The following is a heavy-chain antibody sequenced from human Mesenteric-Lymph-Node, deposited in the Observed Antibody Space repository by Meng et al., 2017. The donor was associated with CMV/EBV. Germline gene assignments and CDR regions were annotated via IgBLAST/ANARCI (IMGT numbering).Heavy chain of an antibody. CDR3: ARDRPPVSSRFDY. J-gene: IGHJ4*02. Sequence: GESLKISCEGSGFILSGYWMGWVRQAPGKGLEWVANIKEDGSEKYFVDSVKGRFTISRDNTKNSLYLQMNDLRAEDSAVYYCARDRPPVSSRFDYWGQGTLVTVSS. CDR2: IKEDGSEK. CDR1: GFILSGYW. V-gene: IGHV3-7*01. D-gene: IGHD6-13*01.